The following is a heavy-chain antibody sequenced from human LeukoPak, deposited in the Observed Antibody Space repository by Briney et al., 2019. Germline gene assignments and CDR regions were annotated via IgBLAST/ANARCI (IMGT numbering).Heavy chain of an antibody. CDR2: ISSSSNYI. CDR3: EKDVVGQQWPENY. D-gene: IGHD6-19*01. V-gene: IGHV3-21*01. Sequence: SLRLSCAASGFPFTIYSMNWVSHAPGKWMEFVSSISSSSNYIYYADSVKGRFTISRDNDKNSLYLQMNSLSAEDADVYYCEKDVVGQQWPENYWGQGTLVTVSS. CDR1: GFPFTIYS. J-gene: IGHJ4*02.